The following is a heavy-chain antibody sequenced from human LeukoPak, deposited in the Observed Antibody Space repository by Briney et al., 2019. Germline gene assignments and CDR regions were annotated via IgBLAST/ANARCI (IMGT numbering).Heavy chain of an antibody. CDR1: GFTFGNCW. V-gene: IGHV3-30*18. D-gene: IGHD3-22*01. CDR3: AKDLAGRGYQYYYGMDV. J-gene: IGHJ6*02. Sequence: GGSLRLSCAASGFTFGNCWMNWVRQAPGKGLEWVAVISYDGSKKYYADSVKGRFTISRDNYKNTLYLQMNSLRAEDTAVYYCAKDLAGRGYQYYYGMDVWGQGTTVTVSS. CDR2: ISYDGSKK.